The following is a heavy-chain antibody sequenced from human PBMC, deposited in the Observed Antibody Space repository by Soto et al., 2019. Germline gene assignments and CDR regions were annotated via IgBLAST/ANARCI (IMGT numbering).Heavy chain of an antibody. CDR3: TRDRYGERYFDY. V-gene: IGHV3-21*01. J-gene: IGHJ4*02. CDR1: GFTFTTYS. D-gene: IGHD4-17*01. CDR2: VSTGSSHI. Sequence: LRLSCAASGFTFTTYSMNWVRQAPGKGLEWVAYVSTGSSHIYYADSVKGRFTISRDNAENSLFLQMNNLRVEDTAVYYCTRDRYGERYFDYWGQGTLVTVSS.